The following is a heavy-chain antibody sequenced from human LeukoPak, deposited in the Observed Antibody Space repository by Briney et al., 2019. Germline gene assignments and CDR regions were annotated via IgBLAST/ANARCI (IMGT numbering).Heavy chain of an antibody. V-gene: IGHV4-59*08. CDR2: IYYIGST. Sequence: PSETLSLTRTVSGGSISSYYWSWIRQPPGKGLEWIGHIYYIGSTSYNPSLKSRVTISVDTSKNQFSLKLSSVTAADTAVYYCARFHSSGLDYWGQGTLVTVSS. CDR3: ARFHSSGLDY. CDR1: GGSISSYY. D-gene: IGHD6-19*01. J-gene: IGHJ4*02.